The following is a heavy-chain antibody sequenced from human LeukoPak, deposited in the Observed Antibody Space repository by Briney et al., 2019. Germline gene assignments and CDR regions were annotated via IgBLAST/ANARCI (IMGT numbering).Heavy chain of an antibody. CDR2: ISSSISYI. CDR3: ARDAHYDFWSGYYSTWPLGY. J-gene: IGHJ4*02. D-gene: IGHD3-3*01. Sequence: GGSLRLSCAASGSTFSSYSINWVRQAPGKGLEWVSSISSSISYIYYADSVKGRFTISRDNAKNSLYLQMNSLRAEDTAVYYCARDAHYDFWSGYYSTWPLGYWGQGTLVTVSS. V-gene: IGHV3-21*01. CDR1: GSTFSSYS.